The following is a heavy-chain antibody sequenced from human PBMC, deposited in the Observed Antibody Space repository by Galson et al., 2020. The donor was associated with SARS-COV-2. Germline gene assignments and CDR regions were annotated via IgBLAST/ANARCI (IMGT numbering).Heavy chain of an antibody. CDR1: GFTFSSYA. Sequence: TGGSLRLSCAASGFTFSSYAMSWVRQAPGKGLEWVSAISGSGGSTYYADSVKGRFTISRDNSKNTLYLQMNSLRAEDTAVYYCARGRLRYFDWLLLTRDYYYGMDVWGQGTTVTVSS. V-gene: IGHV3-23*01. J-gene: IGHJ6*02. CDR2: ISGSGGST. D-gene: IGHD3-9*01. CDR3: ARGRLRYFDWLLLTRDYYYGMDV.